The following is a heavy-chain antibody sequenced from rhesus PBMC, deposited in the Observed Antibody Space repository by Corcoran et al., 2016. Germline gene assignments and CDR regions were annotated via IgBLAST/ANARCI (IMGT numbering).Heavy chain of an antibody. CDR2: NTYSGST. D-gene: IGHD6-13*01. CDR1: GYSISSGYY. CDR3: ARYSSWSEDY. J-gene: IGHJ4*01. Sequence: QVQLQESGPGLVTPSETLSLTCAVSGYSISSGYYWSWIRQPPGKGLEWIGYNTYSGSTSYNPSLKSRVTISRDTSKNQFSLKLSSVTAADTAVYYCARYSSWSEDYWGQGVLVTVSS. V-gene: IGHV4-122*02.